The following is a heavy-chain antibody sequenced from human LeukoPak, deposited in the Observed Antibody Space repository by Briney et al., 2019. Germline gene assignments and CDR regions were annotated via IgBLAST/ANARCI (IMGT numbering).Heavy chain of an antibody. J-gene: IGHJ6*02. CDR3: ARDRDTAIALGGMDV. CDR2: ISYDGSNK. Sequence: GGSLRLSCAASGFTFSSYAMHWVRQTPGKGLEWVAVISYDGSNKYYADSVKGRFTISRDNSKNTLYLQMNSLRAEDTAVYYCARDRDTAIALGGMDVWGQGTTVTLSS. D-gene: IGHD5-18*01. CDR1: GFTFSSYA. V-gene: IGHV3-30*04.